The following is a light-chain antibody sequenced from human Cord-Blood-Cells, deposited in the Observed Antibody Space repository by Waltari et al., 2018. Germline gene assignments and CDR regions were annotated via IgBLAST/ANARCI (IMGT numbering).Light chain of an antibody. CDR2: YDD. Sequence: QSVLTQPPPVSEAPRPRGTISCSGSSPNIGNNAANGYQQLPGKAPKLLIYYDDLLPPGVSDRFSGSKSGTSASLAISGLQSEDEADYYCAAWDDSLNGVVFGGGTKLTVL. J-gene: IGLJ2*01. V-gene: IGLV1-36*01. CDR1: SPNIGNNA. CDR3: AAWDDSLNGVV.